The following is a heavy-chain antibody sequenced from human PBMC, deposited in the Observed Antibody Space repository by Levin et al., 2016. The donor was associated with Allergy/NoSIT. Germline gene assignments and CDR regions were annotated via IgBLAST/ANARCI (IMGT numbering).Heavy chain of an antibody. CDR1: GFTFSKAW. CDR3: TTEGCRDGSCYPGDY. CDR2: IKSKTDGGTI. Sequence: GGSLRLSCAASGFTFSKAWMSWVRQAPGKGLEWVGRIKSKTDGGTIDYAAPVKGRFSISRDDSKNTLYLQMNSLKTEDTAVYYCTTEGCRDGSCYPGDYWGQGTLVTVSS. V-gene: IGHV3-15*01. J-gene: IGHJ4*02. D-gene: IGHD2-15*01.